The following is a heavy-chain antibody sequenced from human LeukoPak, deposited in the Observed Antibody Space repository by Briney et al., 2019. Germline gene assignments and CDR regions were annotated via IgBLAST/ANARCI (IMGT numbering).Heavy chain of an antibody. CDR2: IRYDGSDK. D-gene: IGHD2-2*02. V-gene: IGHV3-30*02. Sequence: GGSLRLSCAASAFTFSNYGMHWVRQAPGKGLEWMAFIRYDGSDKYYVDSVKGRFTISRDNAKNSLYLQMNSLRAEDTAVYYCASTFCSSTSCYTGPFDYWGQGTLVTVSS. CDR1: AFTFSNYG. J-gene: IGHJ4*02. CDR3: ASTFCSSTSCYTGPFDY.